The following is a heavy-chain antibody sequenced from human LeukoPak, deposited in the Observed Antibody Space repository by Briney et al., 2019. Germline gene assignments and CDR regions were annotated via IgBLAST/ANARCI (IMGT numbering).Heavy chain of an antibody. CDR2: ISAYNGNT. V-gene: IGHV1-18*01. D-gene: IGHD6-13*01. CDR1: GYTFTSYG. CDR3: ARELPPPRGDSSSWYFDY. Sequence: ASVKVSCKASGYTFTSYGISWVRQAPGQGLEWMGWISAYNGNTNYAQKFQGRVTITADKSTSTAYMELSSLRSEDTAVYYCARELPPPRGDSSSWYFDYWGQGTLVTVSS. J-gene: IGHJ4*02.